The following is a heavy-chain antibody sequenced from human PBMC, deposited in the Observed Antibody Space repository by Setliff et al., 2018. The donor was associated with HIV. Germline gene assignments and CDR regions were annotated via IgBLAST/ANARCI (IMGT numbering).Heavy chain of an antibody. D-gene: IGHD6-13*01. J-gene: IGHJ2*01. CDR1: GFTFSRYE. Sequence: PGGSLTLSCAASGFTFSRYEMNWVRQAPGKGLEWIAYISSSGNTIYYADSVKGRFTISRDNAKNSLFLQLNNLRDEDTAVYYCARAYSSTWYEDYYFDFWGRGTLGTVSS. CDR3: ARAYSSTWYEDYYFDF. V-gene: IGHV3-48*03. CDR2: ISSSGNTI.